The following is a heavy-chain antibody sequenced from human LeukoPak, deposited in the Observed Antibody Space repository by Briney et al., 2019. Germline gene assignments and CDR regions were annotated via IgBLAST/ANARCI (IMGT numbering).Heavy chain of an antibody. J-gene: IGHJ5*01. Sequence: SETLSLTCTVSGGSISSYYWSWIRQPPGKGLEWIGYIYTSGSTNYNPSLKSRVTISVDTSKNQFSLKLSSVTAADTAVYYCARATTGDNWFDSWGQGTLVTVSS. D-gene: IGHD5-12*01. CDR2: IYTSGST. CDR1: GGSISSYY. V-gene: IGHV4-4*09. CDR3: ARATTGDNWFDS.